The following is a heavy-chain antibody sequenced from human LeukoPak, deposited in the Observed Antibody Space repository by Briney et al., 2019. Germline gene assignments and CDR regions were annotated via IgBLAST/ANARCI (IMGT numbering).Heavy chain of an antibody. D-gene: IGHD3-10*01. Sequence: ASVKVSCKASGYTFTSYYMHWVRQAPGQGLEWMGIINPSGGSTSYAQKFQDRVTMTRDTSISTAYMELTRLRSDDTAVYYCTRVIKRMVRGVPLNWFDPWGQGTLVTVSS. J-gene: IGHJ5*02. V-gene: IGHV1-46*01. CDR2: INPSGGST. CDR1: GYTFTSYY. CDR3: TRVIKRMVRGVPLNWFDP.